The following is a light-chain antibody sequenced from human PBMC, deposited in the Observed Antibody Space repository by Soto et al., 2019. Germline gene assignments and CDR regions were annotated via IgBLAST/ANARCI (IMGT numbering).Light chain of an antibody. CDR2: GAS. J-gene: IGKJ1*01. Sequence: EIVNAPSPPPLSVFPGERDALSFRASQSVSSSYLAWYQQKPGQAPRLLIYGASSRATGIPDRFSGSGSGTDFTLTISRLEPEDFAVYYCQQYGSSHWTFGQGTKVDIK. V-gene: IGKV3-20*01. CDR3: QQYGSSHWT. CDR1: QSVSSSY.